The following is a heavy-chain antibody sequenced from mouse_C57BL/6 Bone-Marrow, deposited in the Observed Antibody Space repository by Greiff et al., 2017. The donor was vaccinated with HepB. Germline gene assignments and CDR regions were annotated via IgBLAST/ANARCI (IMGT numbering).Heavy chain of an antibody. J-gene: IGHJ4*01. CDR3: VRGSTTVVAYYYAKGY. D-gene: IGHD1-1*01. V-gene: IGHV10-3*01. CDR2: IRSKSSNYAT. Sequence: EVNLVESGGGLVQPKGSLKLSCAASGFTFNTYAMHWVRQAPGKGLEWVARIRSKSSNYATYYADSVKDRFTISRDDSQSMLYLQMNNLKTEDTAMYYGVRGSTTVVAYYYAKGYWGQGTSVTVSS. CDR1: GFTFNTYA.